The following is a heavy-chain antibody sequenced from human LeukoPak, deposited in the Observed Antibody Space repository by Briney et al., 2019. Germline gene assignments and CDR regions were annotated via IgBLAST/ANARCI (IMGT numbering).Heavy chain of an antibody. J-gene: IGHJ4*02. CDR1: GYTFTSYY. V-gene: IGHV1-46*01. Sequence: GASVKVSCKASGYTFTSYYMHWVRQAPGQGLEWMGIINPSGGSTSYAQKFQGRVTMTRDTSTSTVYMELSSLRSEDTAVYYCARGGRERSWYPQRPFDYWGQGTLVTVSS. D-gene: IGHD6-13*01. CDR3: ARGGRERSWYPQRPFDY. CDR2: INPSGGST.